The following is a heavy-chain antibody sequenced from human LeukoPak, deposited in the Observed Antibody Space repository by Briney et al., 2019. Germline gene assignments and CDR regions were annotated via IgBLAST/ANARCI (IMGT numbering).Heavy chain of an antibody. Sequence: PSETLSLTCRVHAGSSSGYYWSWLRHPPGRGLKWIGEINYSGGINYSPSLKGRVFISLDTSKNLFSLKLNSVTVADTAVYYCAKYRYGYLGMDSWGQGTQVTVSS. CDR3: AKYRYGYLGMDS. CDR1: AGSSSGYY. CDR2: INYSGGI. V-gene: IGHV4-34*01. J-gene: IGHJ4*02. D-gene: IGHD2-2*03.